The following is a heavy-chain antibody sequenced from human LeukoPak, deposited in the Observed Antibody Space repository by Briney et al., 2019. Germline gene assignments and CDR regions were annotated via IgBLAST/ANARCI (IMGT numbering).Heavy chain of an antibody. J-gene: IGHJ6*03. CDR2: INHSGST. V-gene: IGHV4-34*01. D-gene: IGHD1-26*01. CDR1: GGSFSGYY. CDR3: ARGPAIVGATWYHYYYYMDV. Sequence: PSETLSLTCAVYGGSFSGYYWSWIRQPPGKGLEWIGEINHSGSTNYNPSLKSRVTISVDTSKNQFSLKLSSVTAADTAVYYCARGPAIVGATWYHYYYYMDVWGKGTTVTVSS.